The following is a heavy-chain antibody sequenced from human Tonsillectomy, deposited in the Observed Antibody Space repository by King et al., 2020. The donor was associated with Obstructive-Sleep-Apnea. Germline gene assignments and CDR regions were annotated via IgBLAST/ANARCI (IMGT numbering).Heavy chain of an antibody. CDR2: IRYDGSNM. D-gene: IGHD3-3*01. CDR3: AKPTSNYDFWSGFDY. Sequence: VQLVESGGGVVQPGTSLRLSCTASGFTFSTYCMHWVRQAPGKGLEWVAFIRYDGSNMFYEDSVKGRFTVSRDNSKNTLYLQMNSLRAEDTALYYCAKPTSNYDFWSGFDYWGQGTLVTVFS. CDR1: GFTFSTYC. V-gene: IGHV3-30*02. J-gene: IGHJ4*02.